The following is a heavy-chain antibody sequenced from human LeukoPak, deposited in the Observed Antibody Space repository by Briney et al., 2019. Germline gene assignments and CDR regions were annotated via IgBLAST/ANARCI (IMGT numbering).Heavy chain of an antibody. V-gene: IGHV3-48*02. J-gene: IGHJ6*02. Sequence: GGSLRLSCAASGFTFSSYSMNWVRQAPGKGLEWVSYISSSSTIYYADSVKGRFTISRDNAKNSLYLQMNSPRDEDTAVYYCARDNAYYDFWSGSYYYYYGMDVWGQGTTVTVSS. D-gene: IGHD3-3*01. CDR1: GFTFSSYS. CDR2: ISSSSTI. CDR3: ARDNAYYDFWSGSYYYYYGMDV.